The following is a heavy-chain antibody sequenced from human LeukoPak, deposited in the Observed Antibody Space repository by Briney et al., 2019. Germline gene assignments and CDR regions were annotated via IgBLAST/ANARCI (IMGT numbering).Heavy chain of an antibody. D-gene: IGHD2-21*01. V-gene: IGHV5-51*01. CDR3: ARPSAYGEDAFDV. CDR1: GYILTNYW. J-gene: IGHJ3*01. CDR2: IYPDDSDT. Sequence: GESLKISCKGSGYILTNYWIGWVRQMPGKGLEWMGIIYPDDSDTRYSPSFRGQVTFSADKSISTAYLQWSSLKASDTAMYYCARPSAYGEDAFDVWGQGTLVTVSS.